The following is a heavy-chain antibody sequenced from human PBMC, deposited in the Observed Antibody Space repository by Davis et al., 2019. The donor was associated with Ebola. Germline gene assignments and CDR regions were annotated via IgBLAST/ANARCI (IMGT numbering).Heavy chain of an antibody. J-gene: IGHJ4*02. CDR2: ISYDGSNK. CDR3: AKSFLESGFLYYYDSSGSVD. Sequence: GGSLRLSCAASGFTFSSYGMHWVRQAPGKGLEWVAVISYDGSNKYYADSVKGRFTISRDNSKNTLYLQMNSLRAEDTAVYYCAKSFLESGFLYYYDSSGSVDWGQGTLVTVSS. CDR1: GFTFSSYG. D-gene: IGHD3-22*01. V-gene: IGHV3-30*18.